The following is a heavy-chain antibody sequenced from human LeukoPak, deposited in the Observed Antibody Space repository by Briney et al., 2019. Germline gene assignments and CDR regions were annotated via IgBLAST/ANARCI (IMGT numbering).Heavy chain of an antibody. Sequence: SETLSLTCTVSGGSISISSYYWGWIRQPPGKGLEWIGSIYYSGSTYYNPSLKSRVTISVDTSKNQFSLKLSSVTAADTAVYYCARHSISSSWYYYYYGMDVWGQGTTVTVSS. CDR3: ARHSISSSWYYYYYGMDV. D-gene: IGHD6-13*01. J-gene: IGHJ6*02. CDR1: GGSISISSYY. CDR2: IYYSGST. V-gene: IGHV4-39*01.